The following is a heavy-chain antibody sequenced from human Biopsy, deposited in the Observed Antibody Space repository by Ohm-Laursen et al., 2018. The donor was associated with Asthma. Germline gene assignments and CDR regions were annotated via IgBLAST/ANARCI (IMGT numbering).Heavy chain of an antibody. CDR1: GFTFSSYG. CDR2: IWYDGSNK. D-gene: IGHD3-3*01. Sequence: LSLTCAASGFTFSSYGMHWVRQAPGKGLEWVAVIWYDGSNKYYADSVKGRFTISRDNSKNTLYLQMNSLRDEDTAVYYCARMITIFGVVSRGMDVWGQGTMVSVSS. J-gene: IGHJ3*01. V-gene: IGHV3-33*01. CDR3: ARMITIFGVVSRGMDV.